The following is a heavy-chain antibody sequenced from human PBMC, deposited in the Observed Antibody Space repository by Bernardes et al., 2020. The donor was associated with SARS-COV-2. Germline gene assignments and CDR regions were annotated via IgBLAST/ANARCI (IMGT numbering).Heavy chain of an antibody. Sequence: GGSLRLSCVASGFTFSDYAMTWVRQAPGKGPEWVADIINNGAKASYADSVKGRFTLSRDNAKNTLSLQMNSLRVEDTAIYYCVKTKGRQVANGLDVWGPGTTVIVSS. V-gene: IGHV3-23*01. CDR2: IINNGAKA. CDR1: GFTFSDYA. CDR3: VKTKGRQVANGLDV. J-gene: IGHJ6*02. D-gene: IGHD2-8*01.